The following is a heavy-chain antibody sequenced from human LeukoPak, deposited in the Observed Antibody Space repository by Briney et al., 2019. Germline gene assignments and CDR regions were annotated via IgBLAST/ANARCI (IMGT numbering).Heavy chain of an antibody. D-gene: IGHD5-18*01. Sequence: GASVKVSCKASGYTSTTYGISWVRQAPGQGLEWMGWISAYNGKTNYVQKLQGRVTMTTDTSTSTAYMELRSLRSDDTAVYYCTTGRYGYSYGYELDYWGQGTLVTVSS. CDR1: GYTSTTYG. V-gene: IGHV1-18*01. CDR3: TTGRYGYSYGYELDY. J-gene: IGHJ4*02. CDR2: ISAYNGKT.